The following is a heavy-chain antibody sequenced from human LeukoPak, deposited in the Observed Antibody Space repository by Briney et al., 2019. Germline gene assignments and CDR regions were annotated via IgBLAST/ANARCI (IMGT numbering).Heavy chain of an antibody. CDR1: GGSITSYY. J-gene: IGHJ3*02. CDR3: ARIPYYYDSSGYSDDSFYI. CDR2: IYYSGST. V-gene: IGHV4-59*01. D-gene: IGHD3-22*01. Sequence: PSETLSLTCTVSGGSITSYYWSWIRQPPGKGLEWIGYIYYSGSTNYNPSLKSRVTISVDTSKNQFSLKLSSVTAADTAVYYCARIPYYYDSSGYSDDSFYIWGQGTMVTVSS.